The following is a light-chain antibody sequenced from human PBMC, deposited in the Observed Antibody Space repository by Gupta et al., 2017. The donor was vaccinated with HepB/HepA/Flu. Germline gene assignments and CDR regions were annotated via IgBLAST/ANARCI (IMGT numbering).Light chain of an antibody. CDR2: DAS. Sequence: DIQMTQSPSSLSAYVGDRVTITCRASQDIRKCLAWFQQKPGKAPKSLIYDASSVQSGVPSKFSGSGSGTDFTLTINSLQPEDFATYYCQQYKSYPQTFGQGTKVEIK. CDR3: QQYKSYPQT. J-gene: IGKJ1*01. CDR1: QDIRKC. V-gene: IGKV1-16*02.